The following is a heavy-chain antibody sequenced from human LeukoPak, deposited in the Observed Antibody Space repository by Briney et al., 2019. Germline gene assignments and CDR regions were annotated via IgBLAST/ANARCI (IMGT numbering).Heavy chain of an antibody. Sequence: GGSLRLSCAASGFTVSSNHMSWVRQAPGKGLEWVSVIYSGGTTYYADSVKGRFTIPRDNSDNTLYLQMNSLRAEDTAVYYCARGRRITIFGVIIDRYFDYWGQGTLVTVSS. CDR1: GFTVSSNH. D-gene: IGHD3-3*01. V-gene: IGHV3-66*01. CDR3: ARGRRITIFGVIIDRYFDY. CDR2: IYSGGTT. J-gene: IGHJ4*02.